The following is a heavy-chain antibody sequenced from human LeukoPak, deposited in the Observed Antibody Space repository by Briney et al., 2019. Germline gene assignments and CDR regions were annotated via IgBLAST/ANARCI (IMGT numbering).Heavy chain of an antibody. Sequence: PSETLSLTCTVSGGSISSSSYYWGWIRQPPGKGLEWIGNIYCNGDTYYNPSLKSRVTISVDTSKNQFSLKLSSVTAADTAVYYCARSIVPGTRKIDYWGQGTLVTVSS. CDR3: ARSIVPGTRKIDY. CDR2: IYCNGDT. J-gene: IGHJ4*02. CDR1: GGSISSSSYY. V-gene: IGHV4-39*01. D-gene: IGHD6-19*01.